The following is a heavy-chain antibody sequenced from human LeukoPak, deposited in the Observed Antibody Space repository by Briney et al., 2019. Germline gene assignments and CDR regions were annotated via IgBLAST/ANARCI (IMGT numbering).Heavy chain of an antibody. CDR3: WGGSGY. D-gene: IGHD3-10*01. CDR2: VKQDGSEN. V-gene: IGHV3-7*01. CDR1: GFTLCSHR. Sequence: GGSLRHSCATPGFTLCSHRMTSVRQATGKGLEWVATVKQDGSENIYLDSVKGGFTISRDKTKKSLYLRRDCLRVGETAVYYCWGGSGYWGQGALVVVCS. J-gene: IGHJ4*02.